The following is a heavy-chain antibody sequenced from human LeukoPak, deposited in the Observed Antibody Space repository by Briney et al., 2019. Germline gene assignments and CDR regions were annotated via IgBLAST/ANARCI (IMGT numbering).Heavy chain of an antibody. CDR2: IYYSGST. Sequence: SETLSLTCTVSGGSISSYYWSWIRQPPGKGLEWIGYIYYSGSTSYNPSLKSRVTISVDTSKNQFSLKLSSVTAADTAVYYCVRGGRFRFDPWGQGTLVTVSS. CDR1: GGSISSYY. J-gene: IGHJ5*02. CDR3: VRGGRFRFDP. V-gene: IGHV4-59*01. D-gene: IGHD3-3*01.